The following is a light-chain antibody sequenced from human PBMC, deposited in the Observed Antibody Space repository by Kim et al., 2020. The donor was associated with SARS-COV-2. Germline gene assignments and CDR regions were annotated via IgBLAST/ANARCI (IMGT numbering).Light chain of an antibody. V-gene: IGKV3-11*01. CDR1: QSVSHS. Sequence: LSPGDRATLSCRASQSVSHSLAWYQQKPGQAPRLLIYDASSRATGIPARFSGSGSGTDFTLTISRLEPEDFAVYYCQQRSGWPPLTFGGGTKLEI. J-gene: IGKJ4*01. CDR2: DAS. CDR3: QQRSGWPPLT.